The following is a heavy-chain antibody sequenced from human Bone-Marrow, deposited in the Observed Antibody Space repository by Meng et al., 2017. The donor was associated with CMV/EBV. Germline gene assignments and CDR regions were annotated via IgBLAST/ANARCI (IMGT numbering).Heavy chain of an antibody. V-gene: IGHV3-20*04. D-gene: IGHD4/OR15-4a*01. CDR1: GFTFDDYG. CDR2: INWNGGST. CDR3: ARDRVGCYPDY. J-gene: IGHJ4*02. Sequence: GESLKISCAASGFTFDDYGMSWVRQAPGKGLEWVSGINWNGGSTGYADSVKGRFTISRDNAKNSLYLQMNSLRAEDTALYYCARDRVGCYPDYWGRGTLVTVSS.